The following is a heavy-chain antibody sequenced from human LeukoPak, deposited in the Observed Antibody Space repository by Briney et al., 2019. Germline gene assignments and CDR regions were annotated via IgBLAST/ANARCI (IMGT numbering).Heavy chain of an antibody. V-gene: IGHV3-23*01. CDR2: ISGSGGST. Sequence: GGSLRLSCAASGLSFSSSAMSWVRQAPGKGLEWVSAISGSGGSTYYADFVKGRFTISRDNSKNTLYLQMNSLRADDTAIYYCASGRGYYDYWGQGTLVTVSS. J-gene: IGHJ4*02. D-gene: IGHD3-22*01. CDR1: GLSFSSSA. CDR3: ASGRGYYDY.